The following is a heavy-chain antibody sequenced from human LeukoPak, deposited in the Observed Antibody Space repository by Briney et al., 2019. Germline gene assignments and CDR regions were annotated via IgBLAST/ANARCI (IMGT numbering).Heavy chain of an antibody. CDR3: ASNLLYSSGWMDAFDI. CDR2: ISDTGRLS. V-gene: IGHV3-23*01. J-gene: IGHJ3*02. D-gene: IGHD6-19*01. Sequence: GGSLRLSCAASGFTFSSSAMSWVRQAPGKGLEWVAAISDTGRLSYCADSVNGRFTISRDNSKNTLSLQMNSLRAEDTAVYYCASNLLYSSGWMDAFDIWGQGTMVTVSS. CDR1: GFTFSSSA.